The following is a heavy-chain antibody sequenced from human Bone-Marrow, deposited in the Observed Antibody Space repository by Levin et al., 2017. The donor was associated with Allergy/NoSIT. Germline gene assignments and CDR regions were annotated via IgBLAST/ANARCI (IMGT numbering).Heavy chain of an antibody. CDR3: VQDNGVGTAADPEYFHH. D-gene: IGHD6-13*01. J-gene: IGHJ1*01. V-gene: IGHV3-9*01. Sequence: GGSLRLSCAASGFTFQSYAMHWVRQSPGKGLEWVSGINWNSGTIAYADSVRGRFTISRDNAKNYLFLQMESLRVEDTALYYCVQDNGVGTAADPEYFHHRGQGTLVNVSS. CDR2: INWNSGTI. CDR1: GFTFQSYA.